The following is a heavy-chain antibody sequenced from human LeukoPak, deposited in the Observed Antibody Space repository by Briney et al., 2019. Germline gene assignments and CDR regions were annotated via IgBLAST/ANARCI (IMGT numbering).Heavy chain of an antibody. CDR1: GDSVSSNSAA. CDR2: TYYRSKWYN. Sequence: TSQTLSLTCAISGDSVSSNSAAWNWIRQSPLRGLEWLGRTYYRSKWYNDYAVSVKSRITINPDTSKNQFSLQLNSVTPEDTAVYYCARLGPFKRGAFDIWGQGTMVTVSS. D-gene: IGHD1-26*01. J-gene: IGHJ3*02. CDR3: ARLGPFKRGAFDI. V-gene: IGHV6-1*01.